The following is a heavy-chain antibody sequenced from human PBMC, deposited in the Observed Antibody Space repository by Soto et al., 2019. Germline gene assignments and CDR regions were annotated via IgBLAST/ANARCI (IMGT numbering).Heavy chain of an antibody. CDR3: ARTSWRGYSGYAYMDV. D-gene: IGHD5-12*01. CDR2: ISSSGSTI. J-gene: IGHJ6*03. V-gene: IGHV3-11*01. CDR1: GFTFSDYY. Sequence: GGSLRLSCAASGFTFSDYYMSWIRQAPGKGLEWVSYISSSGSTIYYADSVKGRFTISRDNAKNSLYLQMNSLRAEDTAVYYCARTSWRGYSGYAYMDVWGKGTTVTVSS.